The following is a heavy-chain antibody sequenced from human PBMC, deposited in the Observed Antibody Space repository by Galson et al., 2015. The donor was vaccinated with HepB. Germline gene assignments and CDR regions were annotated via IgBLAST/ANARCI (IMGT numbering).Heavy chain of an antibody. Sequence: ETLSLTCTVSGGSISSYSWSWIRQPPGKGLEWIGYIYYSGSTNYNPSLKSRVTISVDTSKNQFSLKLSSVTAADTAVYYCARLTRRWTVLRFLEWLHDYWGQGTLVTVSS. D-gene: IGHD3-3*01. CDR1: GGSISSYS. CDR2: IYYSGST. J-gene: IGHJ4*02. CDR3: ARLTRRWTVLRFLEWLHDY. V-gene: IGHV4-59*08.